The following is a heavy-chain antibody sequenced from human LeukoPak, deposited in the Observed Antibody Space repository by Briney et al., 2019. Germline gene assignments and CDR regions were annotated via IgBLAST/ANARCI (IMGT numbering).Heavy chain of an antibody. J-gene: IGHJ6*03. Sequence: SVKVSCXASGGTFSSYAISWVRQAPGQGLGWMGGIIPILGTANYAQKFQGRVTITADESTSTAYMELSSLRSEDTAVYYCARHCSGGSCYSGEYYMDVWGKGTTVTVSS. V-gene: IGHV1-69*13. CDR2: IIPILGTA. CDR3: ARHCSGGSCYSGEYYMDV. CDR1: GGTFSSYA. D-gene: IGHD2-15*01.